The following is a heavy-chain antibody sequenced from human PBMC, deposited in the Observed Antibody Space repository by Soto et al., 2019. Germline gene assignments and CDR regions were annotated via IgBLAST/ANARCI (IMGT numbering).Heavy chain of an antibody. CDR3: AREGRHLDY. V-gene: IGHV1-69*01. Sequence: QVQLVQSGAEVQRPGSSVKVSCKASGGSFSSYAISWVRQAPGQGLEWMGGINPIFDTPHYAQKFLGRVTITADESTATAYLELTGLTSDDTAVYFCAREGRHLDYLGQGALVTVSS. J-gene: IGHJ4*02. CDR2: INPIFDTP. CDR1: GGSFSSYA.